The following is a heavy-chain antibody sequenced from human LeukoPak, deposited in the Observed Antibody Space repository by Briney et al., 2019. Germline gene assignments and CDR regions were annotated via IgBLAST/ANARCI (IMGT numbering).Heavy chain of an antibody. CDR2: IIGDGSTT. CDR1: GFTFSNYW. Sequence: GGSLRLSCTASGFTFSNYWMHWVRQVPGKGLVWVSRIIGDGSTTFYADSVKGRFTISRDNAKNTLYLQMNSLRAEDTAVYYCAKDGKYCSSTSCYYYYGMDVWGQGTTVTVSS. CDR3: AKDGKYCSSTSCYYYYGMDV. D-gene: IGHD2-2*01. J-gene: IGHJ6*02. V-gene: IGHV3-74*01.